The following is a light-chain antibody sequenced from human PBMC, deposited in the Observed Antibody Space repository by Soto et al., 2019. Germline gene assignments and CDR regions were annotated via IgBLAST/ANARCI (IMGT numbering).Light chain of an antibody. J-gene: IGLJ1*01. V-gene: IGLV2-14*01. CDR3: ISYTGSSTPDV. CDR2: DVT. CDR1: SSDVGGYNY. Sequence: QSALTQPASVSGSPGQSISISCTGTSSDVGGYNYVSWYQQHPGKAPKLMIYDVTYRPSGVSNRFSGSKSGSTASLTISGLQAEDEADYYCISYTGSSTPDVFGTGTKLTVL.